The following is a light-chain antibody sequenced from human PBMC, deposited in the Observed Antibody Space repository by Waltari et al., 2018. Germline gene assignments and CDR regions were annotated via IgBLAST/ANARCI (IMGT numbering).Light chain of an antibody. Sequence: SSELTQDPAVSVALGQTVRITCQGDSLRSYYASWYQQKPGQAPVLVIYGKNNRPSGFTDRFSGSSSGNTASLTITGAQAEYEADYYCNARDSSGNYVFGTGTKVTVL. J-gene: IGLJ1*01. CDR1: SLRSYY. CDR2: GKN. CDR3: NARDSSGNYV. V-gene: IGLV3-19*01.